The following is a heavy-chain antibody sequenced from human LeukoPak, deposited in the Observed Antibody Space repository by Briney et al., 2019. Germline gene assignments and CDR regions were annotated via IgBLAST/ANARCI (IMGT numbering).Heavy chain of an antibody. CDR3: AKDIGSGSGI. D-gene: IGHD6-19*01. CDR2: ISWNSGSI. Sequence: GGSLRLSCAASGFTFSSYDMHWVRQAPGKGLEWVSGISWNSGSIGYADSVKGRFTISRDNAKNSLYLQMNSLRAEDTALYYCAKDIGSGSGIWGQGTMVTVSS. CDR1: GFTFSSYD. V-gene: IGHV3-9*01. J-gene: IGHJ3*02.